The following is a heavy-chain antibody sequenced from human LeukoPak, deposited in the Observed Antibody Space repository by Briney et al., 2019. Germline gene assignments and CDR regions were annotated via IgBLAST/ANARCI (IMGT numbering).Heavy chain of an antibody. D-gene: IGHD6-19*01. CDR2: ISSHGSNK. Sequence: GGSLRLSCAASGFTFNSYSMHWVRQAPGKGLKWVAVISSHGSNKDYADSVKGRFTISRDNSENTLYLQMDSLTTEDTGIYYCAREQGQQWRRFDSWGQGSPVTVSS. CDR3: AREQGQQWRRFDS. V-gene: IGHV3-30*04. J-gene: IGHJ4*02. CDR1: GFTFNSYS.